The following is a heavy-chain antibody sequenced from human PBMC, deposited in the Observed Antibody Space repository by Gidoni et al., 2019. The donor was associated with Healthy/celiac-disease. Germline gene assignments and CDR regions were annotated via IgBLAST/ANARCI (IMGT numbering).Heavy chain of an antibody. V-gene: IGHV1-2*02. CDR2: INPNSGGT. Sequence: QVQLVQSGAEVKKPGASVKVSCKASGYTFTGYYMHWVRQAPGQGLEWMGWINPNSGGTNYAQKFQGRVTMTRDTSISTAYMELSRLRSDDTAVYYCARADEITIFGVVIMGYFDYWGQGTLVTVSS. CDR1: GYTFTGYY. J-gene: IGHJ4*02. D-gene: IGHD3-3*01. CDR3: ARADEITIFGVVIMGYFDY.